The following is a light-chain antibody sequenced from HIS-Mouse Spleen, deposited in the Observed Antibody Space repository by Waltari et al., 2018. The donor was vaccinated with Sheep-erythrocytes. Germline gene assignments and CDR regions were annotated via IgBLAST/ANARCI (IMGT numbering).Light chain of an antibody. V-gene: IGLV1-36*01. CDR3: AAWDDNLNGVV. CDR2: YDD. J-gene: IGLJ2*01. CDR1: SSNIGNNA. Sequence: VLTQPPSVSDAPRQRVTISCSGSSSNIGNNAVNWYQQLPGKAPKLLIYYDDLLPSGVSDRFSGSKSGTSASLAISGLQSEDEADYYCAAWDDNLNGVVFGGGTKLTVL.